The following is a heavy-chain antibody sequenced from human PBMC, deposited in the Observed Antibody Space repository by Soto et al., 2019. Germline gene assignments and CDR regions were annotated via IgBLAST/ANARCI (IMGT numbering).Heavy chain of an antibody. CDR1: GYTFTGYY. CDR3: ARGLVDTAMDRDY. V-gene: IGHV1-2*04. CDR2: INPNSGGT. J-gene: IGHJ4*02. Sequence: GSSVKVSCKASGYTFTGYYMHWVRQAPGQGLEWMGWINPNSGGTNYAQKFQGWVTMTRDTSISTAYMELSRLRSDDTAVYYCARGLVDTAMDRDYWGQGTMVTVSS. D-gene: IGHD5-18*01.